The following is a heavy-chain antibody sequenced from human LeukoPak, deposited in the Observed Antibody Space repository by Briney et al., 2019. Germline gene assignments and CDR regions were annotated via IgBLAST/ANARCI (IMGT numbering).Heavy chain of an antibody. CDR2: ISSSGSTI. V-gene: IGHV3-48*03. J-gene: IGHJ4*02. CDR3: ARDSGDYDFWSGYVSPASYFDY. D-gene: IGHD3-3*01. CDR1: GFTFSSYE. Sequence: GGSLRLSCAASGFTFSSYEMNWVRQAPGKGLEWVSYISSSGSTIYYADSVKGRFTISRDNAKNSLYLQMNSLRAEDTAVYYCARDSGDYDFWSGYVSPASYFDYWGQGTLVTVSS.